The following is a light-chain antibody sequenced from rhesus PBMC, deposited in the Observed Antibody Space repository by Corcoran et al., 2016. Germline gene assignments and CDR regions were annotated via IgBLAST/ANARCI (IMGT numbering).Light chain of an antibody. CDR1: QGISNY. CDR2: DAS. J-gene: IGKJ3*01. Sequence: DIQMTQSPSSLSASVGDRVTITCRASQGISNYLSWYQQKQGKDPKRLIYDASSWESGVPSRFRGSGSGTEFTLTINSLQPEYFAAYNCLQYSSEPFTFGPGTKLDIQ. V-gene: IGKV1-36*01. CDR3: LQYSSEPFT.